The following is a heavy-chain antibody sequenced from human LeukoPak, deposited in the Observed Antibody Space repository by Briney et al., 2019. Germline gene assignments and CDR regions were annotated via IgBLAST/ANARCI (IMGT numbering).Heavy chain of an antibody. CDR1: GFSLGTRGVG. Sequence: ESGPTLVKPTQTLTLTCTFSGFSLGTRGVGVGWIRQPPGKALEWLALIYWDDDKRYSPSLKSRLTITKDTSKNQVVLTMTNMDPVDTATYYCARSVVAATYFDYWGQGTLVTVSS. J-gene: IGHJ4*02. D-gene: IGHD2-15*01. CDR2: IYWDDDK. CDR3: ARSVVAATYFDY. V-gene: IGHV2-5*02.